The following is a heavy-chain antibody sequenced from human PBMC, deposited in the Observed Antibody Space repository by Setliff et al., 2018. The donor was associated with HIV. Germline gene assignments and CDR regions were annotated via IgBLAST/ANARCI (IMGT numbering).Heavy chain of an antibody. D-gene: IGHD1-26*01. J-gene: IGHJ6*03. Sequence: GASVKVSCKASGYTFTSYGITWVRQAPGQGLEWMGSINAYNGNTNYAQELQGRVTMTTDTSTSTVYMELRSLRSDDTAVYYCAREGYSGSYFNYYYYLDVWGKGTTVTVSS. CDR3: AREGYSGSYFNYYYYLDV. V-gene: IGHV1-18*01. CDR1: GYTFTSYG. CDR2: INAYNGNT.